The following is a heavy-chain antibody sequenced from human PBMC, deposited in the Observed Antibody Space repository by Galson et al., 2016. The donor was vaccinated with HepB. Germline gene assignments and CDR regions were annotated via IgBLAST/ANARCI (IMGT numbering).Heavy chain of an antibody. D-gene: IGHD3-10*01. CDR1: GFTFRSSG. CDR3: ATEGRRGDGLDV. CDR2: ISGSAGGA. V-gene: IGHV3-23*01. Sequence: SLRLSCAASGFTFRSSGMNWVRQAPGKGLEWVSGISGSAGGAYYGESVEGRFTISRAISKSTLQLQSNSLRAEDTAVYYCATEGRRGDGLDVWGQGTTVTV. J-gene: IGHJ6*02.